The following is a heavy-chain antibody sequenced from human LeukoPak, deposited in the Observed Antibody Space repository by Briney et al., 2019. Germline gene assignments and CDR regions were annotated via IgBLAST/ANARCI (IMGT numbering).Heavy chain of an antibody. CDR1: GYTFTSYA. V-gene: IGHV1-69*05. CDR3: ARASQEMATTTSFDY. Sequence: ASVKVSCKASGYTFTSYAISWVRQAPGQGLEWMGGIIPIFGTANYAQKFQGRVTITTDESTSTAYMELSSLRSEDTAVYYCARASQEMATTTSFDYWGQGTLVTVSS. J-gene: IGHJ4*02. CDR2: IIPIFGTA. D-gene: IGHD5-24*01.